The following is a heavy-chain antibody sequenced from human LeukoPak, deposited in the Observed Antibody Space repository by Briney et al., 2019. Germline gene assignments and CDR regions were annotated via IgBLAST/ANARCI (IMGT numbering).Heavy chain of an antibody. CDR1: GGTFSSYA. Sequence: SVKVSCKASGGTFSSYAISWVRQAPGQGLEWMGGIIPIFGTANYAQKFQGRVTITTDESTSTAYMELSSLRSEDTAVYYCAREGAPRGYNWFDPWGQGTLVTVSS. J-gene: IGHJ5*02. CDR2: IIPIFGTA. CDR3: AREGAPRGYNWFDP. D-gene: IGHD3-16*01. V-gene: IGHV1-69*05.